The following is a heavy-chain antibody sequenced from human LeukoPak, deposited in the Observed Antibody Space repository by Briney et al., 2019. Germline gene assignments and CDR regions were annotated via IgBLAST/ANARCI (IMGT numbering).Heavy chain of an antibody. CDR3: ARVPLLSWFDP. CDR2: MNPNSGNT. D-gene: IGHD3-10*01. CDR1: GYTFTSYY. J-gene: IGHJ5*02. V-gene: IGHV1-8*02. Sequence: ASVKVSCKASGYTFTSYYMHWVRQAPGQGLEWMGWMNPNSGNTGYAQKFQGRVTMTRNTSISTAYMELSSLRSEDTAVYYCARVPLLSWFDPWGQGTLVTVSS.